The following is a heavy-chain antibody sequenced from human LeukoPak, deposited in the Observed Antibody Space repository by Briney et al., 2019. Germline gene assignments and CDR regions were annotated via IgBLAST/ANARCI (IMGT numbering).Heavy chain of an antibody. D-gene: IGHD3-3*01. V-gene: IGHV4-4*07. CDR2: IYTSGST. Sequence: SETLSLTCTVSGGSISSYYWSWIRQPAGKGLEWIGRIYTSGSTNYNPSPKSRVTMSVDTSKNQFSLKLSSVTAADTAVYYCARDAKREALYYDFWSGYQYWYFDLWGQGTLVTVSS. J-gene: IGHJ2*01. CDR3: ARDAKREALYYDFWSGYQYWYFDL. CDR1: GGSISSYY.